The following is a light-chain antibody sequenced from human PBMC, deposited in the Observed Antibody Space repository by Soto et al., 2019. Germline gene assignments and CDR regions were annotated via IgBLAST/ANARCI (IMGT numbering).Light chain of an antibody. Sequence: QSALTQPASVSGSPGQSITISCTGTSSVVGNFNLVSWYQHHPGKAPKLMIYEVTKRPSGVSNRFSGSKSGYTASLTISGLQADDEADYYCYSYAGSRTFVVIGGGTKLTVL. CDR3: YSYAGSRTFVV. CDR2: EVT. J-gene: IGLJ2*01. V-gene: IGLV2-23*02. CDR1: SSVVGNFNL.